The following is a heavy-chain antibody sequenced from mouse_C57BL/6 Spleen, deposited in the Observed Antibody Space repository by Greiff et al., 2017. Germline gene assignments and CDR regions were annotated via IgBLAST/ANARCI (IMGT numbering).Heavy chain of an antibody. CDR1: GYTFTSYW. J-gene: IGHJ3*01. CDR2: IDPSDSET. CDR3: ARSTDDGYSFAY. D-gene: IGHD2-3*01. V-gene: IGHV1-52*01. Sequence: QVQLQQPGAELVRPGSSVKLSCKASGYTFTSYWMHWVKQRPIQGLEWIGNIDPSDSETHYNQKFKDKATLTVDKSSSTAYMQLSSLTSEDSAVYYCARSTDDGYSFAYWGQGTLVTVSA.